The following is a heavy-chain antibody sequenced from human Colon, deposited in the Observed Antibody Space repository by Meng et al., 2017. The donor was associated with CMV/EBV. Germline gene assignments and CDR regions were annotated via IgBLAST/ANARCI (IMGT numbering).Heavy chain of an antibody. CDR1: KGTFTSYP. Sequence: QVQPEQSGAGVKKPGSSVKVSCKASKGTFTSYPISWVRQGPGQGFEWVGGIITISGTTDYAQKFQGRVTITADESTSTAYMKLSNLRSEDTATYYCARVICGGDCYLDYWGRGTLVTVSS. D-gene: IGHD2-21*02. V-gene: IGHV1-69*12. CDR3: ARVICGGDCYLDY. CDR2: IITISGTT. J-gene: IGHJ4*02.